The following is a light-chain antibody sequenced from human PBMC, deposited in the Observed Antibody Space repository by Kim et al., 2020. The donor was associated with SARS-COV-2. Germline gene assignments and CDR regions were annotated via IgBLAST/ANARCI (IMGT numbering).Light chain of an antibody. CDR1: ERLPRNY. V-gene: IGKV3-20*01. Sequence: EIVLTQSPGTLSLSPGERATLSCRASERLPRNYLAWFQQKPGQAPRLLIYDASSRATGVPDRFSGSGSGTDFTLTISRLEPEDFAVYFCQQYHWAPDTFGQGTKLVI. CDR2: DAS. CDR3: QQYHWAPDT. J-gene: IGKJ2*01.